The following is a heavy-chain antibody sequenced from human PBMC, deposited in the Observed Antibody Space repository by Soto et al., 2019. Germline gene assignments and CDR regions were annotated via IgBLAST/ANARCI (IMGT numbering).Heavy chain of an antibody. CDR2: ISPSADTS. CDR3: AKEGDVEVVTAIPYFDS. CDR1: GFSFSNYA. Sequence: GGSLRLSCAASGFSFSNYAMNWVRQAPGRGLEWLSGISPSADTSYYADSVKGRFIISRDNSKNMLYLQVDSLGAEDAAIYYCAKEGDVEVVTAIPYFDSWGQGTLVTVSS. J-gene: IGHJ4*02. V-gene: IGHV3-23*01. D-gene: IGHD2-21*02.